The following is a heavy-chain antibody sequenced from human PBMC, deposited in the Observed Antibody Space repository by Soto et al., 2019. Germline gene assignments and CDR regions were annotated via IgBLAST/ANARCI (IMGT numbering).Heavy chain of an antibody. CDR3: AKYGITIFGVVRYGMDV. J-gene: IGHJ6*02. Sequence: PGGSLRLSCAASGFTFSSYAMSWVRQAPGKGLEWVSAISGSGGSTYYADSVKGRFTISRDNSKNTLYLQMNSLRAEDTAVYYCAKYGITIFGVVRYGMDVWGQGTTVTVSS. CDR1: GFTFSSYA. V-gene: IGHV3-23*01. D-gene: IGHD3-3*01. CDR2: ISGSGGST.